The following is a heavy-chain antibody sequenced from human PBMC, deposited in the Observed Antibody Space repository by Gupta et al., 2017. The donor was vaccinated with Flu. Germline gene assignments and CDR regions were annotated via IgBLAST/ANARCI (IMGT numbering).Heavy chain of an antibody. Sequence: TFSSYSRNWVRQAPGKGLEWVSSISSSSSYIYYADSVKGRFTISRDNAKNSLYLQMNSLRAEDTAVYYCARTTSAVSGDVWGKGTTVTVSS. J-gene: IGHJ6*04. CDR1: TFSSYS. D-gene: IGHD1-1*01. CDR3: ARTTSAVSGDV. V-gene: IGHV3-21*01. CDR2: ISSSSSYI.